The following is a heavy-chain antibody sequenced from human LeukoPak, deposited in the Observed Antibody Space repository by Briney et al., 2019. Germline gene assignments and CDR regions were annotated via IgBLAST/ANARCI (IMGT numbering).Heavy chain of an antibody. CDR1: GGSISSSSYY. V-gene: IGHV4-39*07. CDR3: AREIVDTAMVGGVNWFDP. Sequence: SETLSLTCTVSGGSISSSSYYWGWIRQPPGKGLEWIGSIYYSGSTYYNPSLKSRVTISVDTSKNQFSLKLSSVTAADTAVYYCAREIVDTAMVGGVNWFDPWGQGTLVTVSS. J-gene: IGHJ5*02. CDR2: IYYSGST. D-gene: IGHD5-18*01.